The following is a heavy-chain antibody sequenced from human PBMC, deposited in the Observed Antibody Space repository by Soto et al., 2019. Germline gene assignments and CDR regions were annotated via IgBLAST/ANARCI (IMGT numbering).Heavy chain of an antibody. CDR1: GSTLTKLS. CDR3: ATDLSSWYPGRELVY. CDR2: FDPEDGEV. D-gene: IGHD6-13*01. J-gene: IGHJ4*02. V-gene: IGHV1-24*01. Sequence: ASVKVSCKVSGSTLTKLSMHWVRQAPGKGLEWMGRFDPEDGEVIYAQRFQGRVTMTEDTSTDTAYMELRSLRSEDTAVYYCATDLSSWYPGRELVYWGRGTLVTVSS.